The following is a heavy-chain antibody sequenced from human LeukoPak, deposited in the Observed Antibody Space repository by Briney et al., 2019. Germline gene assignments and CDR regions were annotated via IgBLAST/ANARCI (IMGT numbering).Heavy chain of an antibody. V-gene: IGHV1-69*04. CDR2: IIPILGIA. D-gene: IGHD5-18*01. CDR3: ARSQIVDTAMVTSSDYFDY. J-gene: IGHJ4*02. Sequence: SVKVSCKASGYTFTSYGISWVRQAPGQGLEWMGRIIPILGIANYAKKFQGRVTITADKSTSTAYMELSSLRSEDTAVYYCARSQIVDTAMVTSSDYFDYWGQGTLVTVSS. CDR1: GYTFTSYG.